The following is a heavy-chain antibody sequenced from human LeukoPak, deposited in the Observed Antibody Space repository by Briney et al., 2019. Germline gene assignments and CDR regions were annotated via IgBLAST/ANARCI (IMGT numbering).Heavy chain of an antibody. J-gene: IGHJ4*02. D-gene: IGHD4-11*01. CDR3: AREAHDYSNYRFDY. Sequence: GGSLRLSCVASEFTFSGYKMNWVRQAPGKGLEWVSHISSSGSSIYYADSAKGRFTISRDNAKNSLYLQMNSLRAEDTAVYYCAREAHDYSNYRFDYWGRGTLVTVSS. CDR2: ISSSGSSI. CDR1: EFTFSGYK. V-gene: IGHV3-48*03.